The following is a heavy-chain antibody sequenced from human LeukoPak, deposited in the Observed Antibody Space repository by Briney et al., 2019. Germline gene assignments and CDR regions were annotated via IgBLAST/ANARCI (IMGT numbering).Heavy chain of an antibody. CDR1: GYIYTDYS. CDR2: INAGNGKT. D-gene: IGHD3-9*01. V-gene: IGHV1-3*01. CDR3: ARDTSQYFDWLEY. J-gene: IGHJ4*02. Sequence: ASVKVSCKASGYIYTDYSIHWVRWAPGQGLEWMGWINAGNGKTKSSQSFQGRVTITRETSASTVFMELSSLRSEDTAVYYCARDTSQYFDWLEYWGQGTLVTVSS.